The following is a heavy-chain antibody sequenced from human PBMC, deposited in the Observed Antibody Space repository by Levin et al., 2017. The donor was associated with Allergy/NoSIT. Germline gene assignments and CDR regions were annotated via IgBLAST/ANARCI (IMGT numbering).Heavy chain of an antibody. Sequence: GASVKVSCKASGGTFSSYAISWVRQAPGQGLEWMGGIIPIFGTANYAQKFQGRVTITADESTSTAYMELSSLRSEDTAVYYCARDLMRYSSIPWRDWFDPWGQGTLVTVSS. V-gene: IGHV1-69*13. CDR2: IIPIFGTA. CDR1: GGTFSSYA. J-gene: IGHJ5*02. CDR3: ARDLMRYSSIPWRDWFDP. D-gene: IGHD6-13*01.